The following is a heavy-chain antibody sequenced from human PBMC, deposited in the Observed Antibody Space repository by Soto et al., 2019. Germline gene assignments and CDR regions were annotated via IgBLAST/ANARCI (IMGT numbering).Heavy chain of an antibody. Sequence: VSVKVSCKASGYTFTSYCISWVLQAPGQGLEWMGWISAYNGNTNYAQKLQGRVTMTTDTSTSTAYMELRSLRSDDTAVYYCARIGLVDWLFNSDYWGQGTLVTVSS. V-gene: IGHV1-18*01. D-gene: IGHD3-9*01. CDR1: GYTFTSYC. CDR3: ARIGLVDWLFNSDY. CDR2: ISAYNGNT. J-gene: IGHJ4*02.